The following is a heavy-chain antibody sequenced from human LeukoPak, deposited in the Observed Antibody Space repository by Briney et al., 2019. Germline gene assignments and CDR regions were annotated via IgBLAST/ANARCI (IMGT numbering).Heavy chain of an antibody. CDR1: GYTFTSYG. V-gene: IGHV1-18*01. D-gene: IGHD3-3*01. CDR3: ATEPMRFLEWLLPPYNWFDP. Sequence: ASVKVSCKASGYTFTSYGISWVRQAPGQGLEWMGWISAYNGNTNYAQKLQGRVTMTEDTSTDTAYMELSSLRSEDTAVYYCATEPMRFLEWLLPPYNWFDPWGQGTLVTVSS. CDR2: ISAYNGNT. J-gene: IGHJ5*02.